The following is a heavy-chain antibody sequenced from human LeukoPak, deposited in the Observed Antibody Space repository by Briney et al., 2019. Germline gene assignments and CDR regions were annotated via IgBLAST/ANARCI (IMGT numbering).Heavy chain of an antibody. D-gene: IGHD5-24*01. V-gene: IGHV4-34*01. J-gene: IGHJ4*02. CDR1: GGSFSGYY. CDR2: INHSGST. Sequence: PSETLSLTCAVYGGSFSGYYWSWIRQPPGKGLEWIGEINHSGSTNYNPSLKSRVTISVDTSKNQFSLKLSSVTAADTAVYYCARGNVEMATIGHPSFEYYLDYWGQGTLVTVSS. CDR3: ARGNVEMATIGHPSFEYYLDY.